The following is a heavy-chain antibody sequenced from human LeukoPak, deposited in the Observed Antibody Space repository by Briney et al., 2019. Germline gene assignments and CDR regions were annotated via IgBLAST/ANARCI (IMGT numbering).Heavy chain of an antibody. V-gene: IGHV4-59*01. CDR1: GDSISGYY. CDR3: ARGVGVTPKFDY. J-gene: IGHJ4*02. D-gene: IGHD4-23*01. Sequence: SETLSLTCTVSGDSISGYYWSWIRLPPGKGLEWIGYIYYTGSTNYIPSLKSRVTISVDTSKNQFSLKLSSVTAADTAEYYCARGVGVTPKFDYWGQGTLVTVSS. CDR2: IYYTGST.